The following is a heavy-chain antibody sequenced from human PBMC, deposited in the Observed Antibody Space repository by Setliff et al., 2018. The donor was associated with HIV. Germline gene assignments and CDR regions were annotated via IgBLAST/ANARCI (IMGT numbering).Heavy chain of an antibody. D-gene: IGHD4-4*01. CDR1: GGFISNHY. J-gene: IGHJ4*02. CDR2: THYSGSS. CDR3: ARFDVTPMTTRDY. V-gene: IGHV4-59*08. Sequence: PSETLSLTCTISGGFISNHYWNWIRQPPGKGLEWIGSTHYSGSSYYSPSLKSRVTMSLDMSTNQFSLKMASMTAADSAVYYCARFDVTPMTTRDYWGQGTQVTVSS.